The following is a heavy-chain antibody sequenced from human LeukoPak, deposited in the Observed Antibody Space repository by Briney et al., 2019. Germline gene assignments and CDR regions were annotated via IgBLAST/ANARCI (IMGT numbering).Heavy chain of an antibody. CDR3: ARGRIGYGSGSYFDH. V-gene: IGHV4-34*01. CDR1: GGSFSGYY. Sequence: SETLSLTCAVYGGSFSGYYWSWIRQPPGKGLEWIGEINHSGSTNYNPSLKSRVTISVDTSKNQFSLKLSSVTAADTAVYYCARGRIGYGSGSYFDHWGQGTLVTVSS. CDR2: INHSGST. J-gene: IGHJ4*02. D-gene: IGHD3-10*01.